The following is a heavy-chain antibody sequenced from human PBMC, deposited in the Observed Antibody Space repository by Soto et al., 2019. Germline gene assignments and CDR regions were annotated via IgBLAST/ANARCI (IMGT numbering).Heavy chain of an antibody. V-gene: IGHV4-59*12. CDR3: PRGVIF. D-gene: IGHD3-10*01. J-gene: IGHJ4*02. Sequence: SETLSLTCTVSGGSISSYYWSWIRQHPGKGLEWIGYIYYSGSTYYNPSLKSRVTISIDTSRNQLSLNLSSLTAADTAVYYCPRGVIFWGQGTLVTVSS. CDR1: GGSISSYY. CDR2: IYYSGST.